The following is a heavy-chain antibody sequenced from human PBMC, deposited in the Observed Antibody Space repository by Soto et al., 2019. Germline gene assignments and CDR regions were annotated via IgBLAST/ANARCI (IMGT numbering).Heavy chain of an antibody. CDR1: GYSFTSYL. CDR2: IDPSDSYT. CDR3: ASRVVDYYYGMDV. J-gene: IGHJ6*02. Sequence: GESLKVSCKGSGYSFTSYLISWVRQMPGKGLEWMGRIDPSDSYTNYSPSFQGHVTISADKSISTAYLQWSSLKASDTAMYYCASRVVDYYYGMDVWGQGTTVTVSS. V-gene: IGHV5-10-1*01.